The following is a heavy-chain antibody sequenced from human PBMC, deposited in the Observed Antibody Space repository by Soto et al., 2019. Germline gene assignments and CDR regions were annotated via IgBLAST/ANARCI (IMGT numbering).Heavy chain of an antibody. CDR2: ISYDGINK. CDR3: AMPTDYNSGWFGLVDY. J-gene: IGHJ4*02. D-gene: IGHD3-10*01. Sequence: QVQLVESGGGVVQPGRSLRLSCAASGFTFSDRGMHWVRQAPGKGLEWVAIISYDGINKYYIDSVKGRFTISRDNSKNTLYLQMDSLPGDATGVYYGAMPTDYNSGWFGLVDYWGQGTVVTVSS. CDR1: GFTFSDRG. V-gene: IGHV3-30*03.